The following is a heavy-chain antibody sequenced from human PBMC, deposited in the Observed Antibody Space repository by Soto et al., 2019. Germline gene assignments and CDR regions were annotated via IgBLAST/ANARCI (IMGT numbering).Heavy chain of an antibody. J-gene: IGHJ4*02. CDR2: IIPIFGTA. CDR3: ARQFDYDGNGFYYAY. CDR1: GGTFNRNT. V-gene: IGHV1-69*13. D-gene: IGHD3-22*01. Sequence: SVKVSCKASGGTFNRNTINWVRQAPGQGLEWMGGIIPIFGTANYAQKFQGRVTITADESTSTAYMELSRLRSEDTAVYYCARQFDYDGNGFYYAYWGQGTQVTVS.